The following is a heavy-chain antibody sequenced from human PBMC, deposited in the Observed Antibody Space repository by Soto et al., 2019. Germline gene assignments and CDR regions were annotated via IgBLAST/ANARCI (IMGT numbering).Heavy chain of an antibody. CDR2: IIPNFGTA. Sequence: SVKVSCKASGYTFSSYAISWVRQAPGQGLEWMGGIIPNFGTANYAQKFQGRVTITADESTSTAYMELSSLRSEDTAVYYCAIVLLYCYGLGSDDCYYYVMDVWGQGTMVTVSS. D-gene: IGHD3-10*01. CDR1: GYTFSSYA. J-gene: IGHJ6*02. V-gene: IGHV1-69*13. CDR3: AIVLLYCYGLGSDDCYYYVMDV.